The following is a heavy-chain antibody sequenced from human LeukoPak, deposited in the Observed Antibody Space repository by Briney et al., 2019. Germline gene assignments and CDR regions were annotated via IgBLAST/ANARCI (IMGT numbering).Heavy chain of an antibody. CDR3: ARVREGCSSTSCYYYFDY. CDR1: GGTFSSYA. V-gene: IGHV1-69*04. D-gene: IGHD2-2*01. CDR2: IIPILGIA. Sequence: SVKVSCKASGGTFSSYAISWVRQAPRQGLEWMGRIIPILGIANYAQKFQGRVTITADKSTSTAYMELSSLRSEDTAVYYCARVREGCSSTSCYYYFDYWGQGTLVTVSS. J-gene: IGHJ4*02.